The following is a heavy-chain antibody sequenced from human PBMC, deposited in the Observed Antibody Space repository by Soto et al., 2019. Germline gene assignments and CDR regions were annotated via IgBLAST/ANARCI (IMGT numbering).Heavy chain of an antibody. J-gene: IGHJ4*02. Sequence: EVSLVESGGGVVRPGGSLRLSCAASGFGFDEYGRSWVRQGPGKGLEWVSGINRHGDSTGYADSVKGRFTISRDNAKNSLYLQMNGLRAEDTAFYYCARDHRWGYEYGDYGDSWGQGTLVTVSS. CDR3: ARDHRWGYEYGDYGDS. V-gene: IGHV3-20*04. D-gene: IGHD4-17*01. CDR1: GFGFDEYG. CDR2: INRHGDST.